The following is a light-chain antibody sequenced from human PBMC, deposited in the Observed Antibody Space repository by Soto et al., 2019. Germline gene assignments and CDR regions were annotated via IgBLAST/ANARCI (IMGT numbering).Light chain of an antibody. CDR1: QDISDD. CDR3: LQHNSYPRT. CDR2: AAS. Sequence: DIQMTQSPSSLSASVGDRVTITCRASQDISDDLGWYQQKPGKAPKRLIYAASSLQSGAPSWFSGSGSGTEFALTLISLQPEEFASYYCLQHNSYPRTFGQGPKVEIK. V-gene: IGKV1-17*01. J-gene: IGKJ1*01.